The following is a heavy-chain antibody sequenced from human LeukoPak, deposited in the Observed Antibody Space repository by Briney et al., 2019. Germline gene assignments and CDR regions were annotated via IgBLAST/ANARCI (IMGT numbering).Heavy chain of an antibody. CDR3: ARISIVVVPAYFDY. Sequence: SETLSLTCTVSGGSISSSSYYWVWIRQPPGKGLEWIGSIYYSGSTYYNPSLKSRVTVSVDTSKNQFSLNLSSVTAADTAVYYCARISIVVVPAYFDYWGQGTLVTVSS. CDR1: GGSISSSSYY. J-gene: IGHJ4*02. V-gene: IGHV4-39*01. D-gene: IGHD2-2*01. CDR2: IYYSGST.